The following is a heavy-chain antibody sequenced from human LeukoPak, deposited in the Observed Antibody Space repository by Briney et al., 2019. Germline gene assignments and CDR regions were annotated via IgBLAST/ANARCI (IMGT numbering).Heavy chain of an antibody. J-gene: IGHJ4*02. D-gene: IGHD6-13*01. CDR3: ARHWETSSWYVDY. Sequence: SETLSLTFTVSGGSISSYYWSWIRPPPGKGLEWIGHIYYSGSTKYNPSLKSRVTMSVDTSQNQLSLKLRSVTAADTAVYYCARHWETSSWYVDYWGQGTLVTVSS. CDR1: GGSISSYY. V-gene: IGHV4-59*08. CDR2: IYYSGST.